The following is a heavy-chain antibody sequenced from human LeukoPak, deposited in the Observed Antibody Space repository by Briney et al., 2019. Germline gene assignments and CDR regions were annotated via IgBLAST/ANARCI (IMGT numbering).Heavy chain of an antibody. D-gene: IGHD3-3*01. Sequence: GGSLRLSCAASGFTFSSYSMNWVRQAPGKGLEWVSSISSSSSYIYYADSVKGRFTISRDNAKNSLYLQMNSLRAEDTAVYYCARVGGNDFWSDYPEYWGQGTLVTVSS. J-gene: IGHJ4*02. CDR1: GFTFSSYS. CDR3: ARVGGNDFWSDYPEY. CDR2: ISSSSSYI. V-gene: IGHV3-21*01.